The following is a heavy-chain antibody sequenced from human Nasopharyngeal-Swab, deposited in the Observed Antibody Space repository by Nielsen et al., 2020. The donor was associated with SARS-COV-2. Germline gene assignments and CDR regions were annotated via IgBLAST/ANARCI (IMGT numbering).Heavy chain of an antibody. J-gene: IGHJ4*02. CDR2: ISGSGGST. D-gene: IGHD1-26*01. Sequence: GESPKISCAASGFIFSSFAMSWVRQAPGKGLEWVSAISGSGGSTYYADSVKGRFTISRDNSKNTLYLQMNSLRAEDTAVYYCARVGATNRNYFDYWGQGTLVTVSS. V-gene: IGHV3-23*01. CDR3: ARVGATNRNYFDY. CDR1: GFIFSSFA.